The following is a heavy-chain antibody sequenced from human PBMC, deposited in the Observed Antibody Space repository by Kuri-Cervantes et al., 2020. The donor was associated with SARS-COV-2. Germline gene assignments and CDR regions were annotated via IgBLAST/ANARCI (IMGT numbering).Heavy chain of an antibody. Sequence: LRLSCTVSGDSLSSDDYYWAWIRQSPGKGLEWIAYIHYSGSTNYNPSLKSRVSMSVATSKNQFSLKMTSVTAADSAVYYCARFPSSSWYHFDYWGQGTLVTVSS. J-gene: IGHJ4*02. CDR2: IHYSGST. V-gene: IGHV4-30-4*01. CDR1: GDSLSSDDYY. D-gene: IGHD6-13*01. CDR3: ARFPSSSWYHFDY.